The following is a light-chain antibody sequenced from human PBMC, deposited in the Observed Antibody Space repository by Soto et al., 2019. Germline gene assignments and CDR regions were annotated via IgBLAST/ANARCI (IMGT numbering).Light chain of an antibody. V-gene: IGKV1-6*01. CDR1: QDIRNL. CDR2: AAS. Sequence: AIQMTQSPSSLSASVGDRVTITCRASQDIRNLLGWYQQKPGKAPKLLIYAASSLQSGVPSRFSGSGSGTDFTLTISSLQPEDFATYYCLQGGTFGQGTKVKIK. CDR3: LQGGT. J-gene: IGKJ1*01.